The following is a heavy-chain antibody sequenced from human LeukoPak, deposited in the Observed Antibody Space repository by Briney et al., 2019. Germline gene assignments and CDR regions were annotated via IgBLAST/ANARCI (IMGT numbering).Heavy chain of an antibody. J-gene: IGHJ6*02. D-gene: IGHD4-17*01. Sequence: ASVKVSCKASGYTFTSYGISWVRQAPGQGLEWMGWISAYNGNTNYAQKLQGRVTMTTDTSTSTAYMELRSLRSDDTAVYYCARDPRSVTLYYYYYGMDVWGQGTTVTVSS. CDR3: ARDPRSVTLYYYYYGMDV. V-gene: IGHV1-18*01. CDR2: ISAYNGNT. CDR1: GYTFTSYG.